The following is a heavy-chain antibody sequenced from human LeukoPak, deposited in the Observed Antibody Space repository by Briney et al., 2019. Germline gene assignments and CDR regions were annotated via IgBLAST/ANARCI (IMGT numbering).Heavy chain of an antibody. J-gene: IGHJ6*02. V-gene: IGHV1-8*01. CDR2: MNPNSGNT. CDR3: ARGKEGVLWFGELLSNYYYYGMDV. D-gene: IGHD3-10*01. Sequence: ASVKVSCKASGYTFTSYDINWVRQATGQGLEWMGWMNPNSGNTGYAQKFQGRVTMTRNTFISTAYMELSSLRSEDTAVYYCARGKEGVLWFGELLSNYYYYGMDVWGQGTTVTVSS. CDR1: GYTFTSYD.